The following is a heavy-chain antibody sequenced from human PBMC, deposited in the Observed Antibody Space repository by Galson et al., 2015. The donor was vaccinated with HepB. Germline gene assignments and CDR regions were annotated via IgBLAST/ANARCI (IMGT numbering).Heavy chain of an antibody. CDR3: ARDTINLYQLLHRDVDTGDV. CDR1: GFTFSDYY. Sequence: SLRLSCAASGFTFSDYYMSWIRQAPGKGLEWVSYISSSDSTIYYADSVKGRFTISRDNAKNSLYLQMNSLRAEDTAVYYCARDTINLYQLLHRDVDTGDVWGKGTTVTVSS. D-gene: IGHD2-2*01. J-gene: IGHJ6*04. CDR2: ISSSDSTI. V-gene: IGHV3-11*01.